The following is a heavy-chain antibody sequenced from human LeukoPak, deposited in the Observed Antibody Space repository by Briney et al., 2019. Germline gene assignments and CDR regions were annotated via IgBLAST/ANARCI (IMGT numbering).Heavy chain of an antibody. J-gene: IGHJ6*02. CDR2: IYYSGST. CDR3: ARGYRVAARYYYGMDV. Sequence: SETLSLTCTVSGGSISSYYWSWIRQPPGKGLEWIGYIYYSGSTNYNPSLKSRVTISVDTSKNQFSLKLSSVTAADTAVYYCARGYRVAARYYYGMDVWGQGTTVAVSS. V-gene: IGHV4-59*01. D-gene: IGHD2-15*01. CDR1: GGSISSYY.